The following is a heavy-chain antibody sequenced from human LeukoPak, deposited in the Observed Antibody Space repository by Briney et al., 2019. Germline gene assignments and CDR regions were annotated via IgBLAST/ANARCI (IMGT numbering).Heavy chain of an antibody. CDR1: GYGFTYYV. CDR2: SKTGNGGR. D-gene: IGHD2-21*01. V-gene: IGHV1-3*04. Sequence: ASVTICCKASGYGFTYYVVHLVCQGPGPGQGLKGWSKTGNGGRKYSSNFQDRVTITRDISANTVYVELSSLTSEDTALYYCVRDDCGDTCYPGGYWGQGALFTVSS. J-gene: IGHJ4*02. CDR3: VRDDCGDTCYPGGY.